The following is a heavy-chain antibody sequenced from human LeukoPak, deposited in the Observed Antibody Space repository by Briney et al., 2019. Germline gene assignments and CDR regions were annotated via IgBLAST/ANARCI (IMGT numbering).Heavy chain of an antibody. V-gene: IGHV1-8*01. Sequence: ASVKVSCKASGYTFTSYDINWVRQATGQGLEWMGWMNLNSGNSGYAQKFQGRVTMTRNTSISTAYMELSSLRSEDTAVYYCARAPSSYYDFWSGYYYYYYYMDVWGKGTTVTVSS. CDR1: GYTFTSYD. CDR2: MNLNSGNS. J-gene: IGHJ6*03. CDR3: ARAPSSYYDFWSGYYYYYYYMDV. D-gene: IGHD3-3*01.